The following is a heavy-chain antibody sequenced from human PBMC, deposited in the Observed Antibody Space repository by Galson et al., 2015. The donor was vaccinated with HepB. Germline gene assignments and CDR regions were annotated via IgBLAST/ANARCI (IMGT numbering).Heavy chain of an antibody. V-gene: IGHV3-33*01. CDR2: IWYDGSNK. J-gene: IGHJ4*02. D-gene: IGHD6-19*01. Sequence: SLRLSCAASGFTFSSYSMHWVRQAPGKGLEWVAVIWYDGSNKYYADSVKGRFTISRDNSKNTLYLQMNSLRAEDTAVYYCARECSSGWYLMCYWGQGTLVTVSS. CDR3: ARECSSGWYLMCY. CDR1: GFTFSSYS.